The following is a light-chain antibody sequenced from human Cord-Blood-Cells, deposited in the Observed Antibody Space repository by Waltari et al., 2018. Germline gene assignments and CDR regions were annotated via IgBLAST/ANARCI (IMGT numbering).Light chain of an antibody. Sequence: DIVITQSPHSLAVCLGERATINCKSSQSVLYSSNNKNYLAWYQQKPGQHPKLLIYWASTRESGVPDRFSGSGSGTDFTLTISSLQAEDVAVYYCQQYYSTPYSFGQGTKLEIK. CDR1: QSVLYSSNNKNY. J-gene: IGKJ2*03. V-gene: IGKV4-1*01. CDR3: QQYYSTPYS. CDR2: WAS.